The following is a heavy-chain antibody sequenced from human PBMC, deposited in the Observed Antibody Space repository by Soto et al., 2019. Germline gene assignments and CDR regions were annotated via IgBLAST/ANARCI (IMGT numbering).Heavy chain of an antibody. CDR1: GFTFSSYG. V-gene: IGHV3-33*01. Sequence: QVQLVESGGGVVQPGRSLRLSCAASGFTFSSYGMHWVRQAPGKGLEWVAVIWYDGSNKYYADSVKGRFTNSRDNSKNTLYLQMNSLRAEDTAVYYCARGADAFDIWGQGTMVTVSS. J-gene: IGHJ3*02. CDR3: ARGADAFDI. CDR2: IWYDGSNK.